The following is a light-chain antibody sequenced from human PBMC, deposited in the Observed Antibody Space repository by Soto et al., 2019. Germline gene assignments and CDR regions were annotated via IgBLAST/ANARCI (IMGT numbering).Light chain of an antibody. Sequence: EIQMTQSPATLSVSPGERATLSCRASQSVSSNLAWYQQKPGQAPKLLIYGASTWATGIPTRFSGSGSGTEVTLTTSSLQSEDVAVYYCQQHNNWPPWTFGQGTKVEIK. CDR1: QSVSSN. V-gene: IGKV3-15*01. CDR3: QQHNNWPPWT. J-gene: IGKJ1*01. CDR2: GAS.